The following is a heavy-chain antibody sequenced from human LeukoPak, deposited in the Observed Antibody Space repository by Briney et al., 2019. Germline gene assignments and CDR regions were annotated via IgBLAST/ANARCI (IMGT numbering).Heavy chain of an antibody. CDR1: GYTFTGYY. Sequence: ASVKVSCKASGYTFTGYYMHWVRQAPGQGLEWMRWINPNSGGTNYAQKFQGRVTMTRDTSISTAYMELSRLRSDDTAVYYCARVQGGIVVVVAATPGAFDIWGQGTMVTVSS. J-gene: IGHJ3*02. CDR3: ARVQGGIVVVVAATPGAFDI. V-gene: IGHV1-2*02. CDR2: INPNSGGT. D-gene: IGHD2-15*01.